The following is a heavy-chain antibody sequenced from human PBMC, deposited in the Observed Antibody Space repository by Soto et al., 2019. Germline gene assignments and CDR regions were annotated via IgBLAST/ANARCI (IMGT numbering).Heavy chain of an antibody. J-gene: IGHJ4*02. CDR2: IYTSGST. Sequence: SETLSLTCTVSGGSISSYYWSWIRQPAGKGLEWIGRIYTSGSTNYNPSLKSRVTMSVDTSKNQFSLKLSSVTAADTAVYYCAREGVVVAATNFDYRGKGTPATASS. CDR1: GGSISSYY. D-gene: IGHD2-15*01. CDR3: AREGVVVAATNFDY. V-gene: IGHV4-4*07.